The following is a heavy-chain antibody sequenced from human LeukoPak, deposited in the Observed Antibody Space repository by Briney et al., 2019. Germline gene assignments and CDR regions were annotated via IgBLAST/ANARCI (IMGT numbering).Heavy chain of an antibody. V-gene: IGHV3-7*01. Sequence: GGSLRLSCAASGFSFSSYWMSWVRQAPGKGPEWVANIKQDGGEEYYVDSVKGRFTISRDNAKNSLFLQMDSLRAEDTAMYYCARDKIEGATLFDYWGRGTLVTVSS. CDR2: IKQDGGEE. CDR1: GFSFSSYW. D-gene: IGHD1-26*01. CDR3: ARDKIEGATLFDY. J-gene: IGHJ4*02.